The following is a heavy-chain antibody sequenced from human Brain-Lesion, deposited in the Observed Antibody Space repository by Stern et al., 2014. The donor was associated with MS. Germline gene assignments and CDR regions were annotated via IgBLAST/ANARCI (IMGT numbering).Heavy chain of an antibody. D-gene: IGHD2-2*01. CDR3: ARVDCSGTNCFYYYYGMDV. Sequence: EVQLEESGGGLVKPGGSLRLSCEASGFTFNSYSMNWVRQAPGKGLEWVSSISVGTDYIYSADSVKGRFTISRDNAKNSLFLQMNTLRAEDTGVYYCARVDCSGTNCFYYYYGMDVWGQGTTVTVSS. CDR1: GFTFNSYS. CDR2: ISVGTDYI. J-gene: IGHJ6*02. V-gene: IGHV3-21*01.